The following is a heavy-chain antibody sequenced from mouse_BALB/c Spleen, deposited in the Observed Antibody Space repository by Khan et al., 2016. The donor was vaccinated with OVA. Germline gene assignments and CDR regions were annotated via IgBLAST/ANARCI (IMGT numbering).Heavy chain of an antibody. V-gene: IGHV5-6*01. CDR1: GFTFSTYG. CDR2: VSTGGSYT. Sequence: EVQLLETGGDLVKPGGSLKLSCAASGFTFSTYGMSWVRQAPDKRLEWVATVSTGGSYTYYPDSVKGRFTISRDNAKNTLYLQMSGLRSEDTAMFYCTRLADYYDSEGFAYWGQGTLVTVSA. D-gene: IGHD1-1*01. J-gene: IGHJ3*01. CDR3: TRLADYYDSEGFAY.